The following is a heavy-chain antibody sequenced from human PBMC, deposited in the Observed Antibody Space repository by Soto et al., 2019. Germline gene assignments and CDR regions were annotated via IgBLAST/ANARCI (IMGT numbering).Heavy chain of an antibody. CDR3: TRAGDTGAWISN. CDR1: GYSFTNSG. J-gene: IGHJ4*02. V-gene: IGHV1-8*01. D-gene: IGHD7-27*01. Sequence: ASVKVSCKASGYSFTNSGINWVRQAAGQGLEWMGWMNPGTGETGYRGKFQGRLAMTRDTSITTAYMELTSLTSDDTAVYYCTRAGDTGAWISNWGQGTLVTVSS. CDR2: MNPGTGET.